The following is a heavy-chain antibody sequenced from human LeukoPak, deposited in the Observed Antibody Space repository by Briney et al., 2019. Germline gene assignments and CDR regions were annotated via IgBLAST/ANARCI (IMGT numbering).Heavy chain of an antibody. CDR2: IYHSGST. CDR3: AREGGGGPDPPRNWFDP. D-gene: IGHD3-16*01. V-gene: IGHV4-4*01. J-gene: IGHJ5*02. Sequence: GSLRLSCAASGFTFSSYSMNWVRRAPGKGLGWLGEIYHSGSTNYSPSLKSRVTISVDKSKNQFSLKLSSVTAADTAVYSCAREGGGGPDPPRNWFDPGGRGTLVTVSS. CDR1: GFTFSSYSM.